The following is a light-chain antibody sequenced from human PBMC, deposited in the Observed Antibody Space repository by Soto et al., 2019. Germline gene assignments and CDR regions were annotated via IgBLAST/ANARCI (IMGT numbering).Light chain of an antibody. CDR1: SSDVGGYNY. Sequence: QSALTQPPSASGSPGQSVTISCTGTSSDVGGYNYVSWYQQHPGKAPKLMIYEVTKRPSGVPDRFSGSKSGNTASLTVTGLQAEDEDDYYCNSYADSNNLVFGGGTKLTVL. J-gene: IGLJ2*01. V-gene: IGLV2-8*01. CDR3: NSYADSNNLV. CDR2: EVT.